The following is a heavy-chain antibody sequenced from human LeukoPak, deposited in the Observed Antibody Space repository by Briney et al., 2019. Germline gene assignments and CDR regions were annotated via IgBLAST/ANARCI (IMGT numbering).Heavy chain of an antibody. CDR2: ISGSGGST. Sequence: GGSLRLSCAASGFTFSGSAMHWVRQASGKGLEWVSAISGSGGSTYYADSVKGRFTISRDNSKNTLYLQMNSLRAEDTAVYYCAKAIAAGPYFDYWGQGTLVTVSS. D-gene: IGHD6-13*01. V-gene: IGHV3-23*01. CDR3: AKAIAAGPYFDY. J-gene: IGHJ4*02. CDR1: GFTFSGSA.